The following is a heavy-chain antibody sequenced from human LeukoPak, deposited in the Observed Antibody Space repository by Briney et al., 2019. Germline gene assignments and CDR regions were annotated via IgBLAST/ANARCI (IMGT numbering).Heavy chain of an antibody. CDR3: ARDRYFYDSAGAYYFDY. CDR2: INQDGSEK. D-gene: IGHD3-22*01. Sequence: GGSLSLSCAASGFTFSGYWMAWVRQAPGKGLEWVANINQDGSEKYYVDSVKGRFTISRDNAKNSLYLQLNSLRAEDTAAYFCARDRYFYDSAGAYYFDYWGQGTLVTVSS. CDR1: GFTFSGYW. J-gene: IGHJ4*02. V-gene: IGHV3-7*05.